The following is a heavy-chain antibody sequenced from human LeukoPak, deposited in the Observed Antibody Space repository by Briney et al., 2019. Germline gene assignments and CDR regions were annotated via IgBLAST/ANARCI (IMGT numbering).Heavy chain of an antibody. D-gene: IGHD6-13*01. Sequence: GGSLRLSCAASGFTFSSYGMHWVRQAPGKGLEWAAVIWSDGSNKYYADSVKGRFTISRDNSKNTLYLQMNSLRVEDTAVYFCARRSPGPGTSYFDYWGQGTLVTVSS. V-gene: IGHV3-33*01. CDR2: IWSDGSNK. J-gene: IGHJ4*02. CDR1: GFTFSSYG. CDR3: ARRSPGPGTSYFDY.